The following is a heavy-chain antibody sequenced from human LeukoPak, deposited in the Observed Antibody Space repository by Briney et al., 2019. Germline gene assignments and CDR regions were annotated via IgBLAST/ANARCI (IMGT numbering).Heavy chain of an antibody. D-gene: IGHD3-3*01. Sequence: ASVKVSCKASGYTFTSYGISWVRQAPGQGLEWMGWISAYNGNTNYAQKLQGRVTMTTDTSTSTAYMELRSLRSDDTVVYYCARDFDYDFWSGYYGEPKNWFDPWGQGTLVTVSS. CDR2: ISAYNGNT. CDR3: ARDFDYDFWSGYYGEPKNWFDP. CDR1: GYTFTSYG. J-gene: IGHJ5*02. V-gene: IGHV1-18*01.